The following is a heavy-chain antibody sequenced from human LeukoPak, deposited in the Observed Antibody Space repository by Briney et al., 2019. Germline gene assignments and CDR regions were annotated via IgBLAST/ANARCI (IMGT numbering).Heavy chain of an antibody. Sequence: GGSLRLSCAASGFTFSSYWMNWARQAPGKGLEWVAVISYDGSNKYYADSAKGRFTISRDNSKNTLYLQMNSLRAEDTAVYYCAKEPQKNDYYYGMDVWGQGTTVTVSS. D-gene: IGHD1-1*01. J-gene: IGHJ6*02. CDR3: AKEPQKNDYYYGMDV. CDR2: ISYDGSNK. CDR1: GFTFSSYW. V-gene: IGHV3-30*18.